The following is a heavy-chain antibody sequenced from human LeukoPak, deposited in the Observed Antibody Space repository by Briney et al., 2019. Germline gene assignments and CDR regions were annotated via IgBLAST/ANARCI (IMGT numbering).Heavy chain of an antibody. D-gene: IGHD6-13*01. J-gene: IGHJ6*01. CDR2: IIPIFGSA. Sequence: SVKVSCKASGGTFSSYAISWVRQAPGQGLEWMGAIIPIFGSANYAQKVQGRVTITRDESTSPDYMELSSQRSENRALYYCARAERSSSWHYYYYWMQLWPEGPTVSVFS. CDR3: ARAERSSSWHYYYYWMQL. V-gene: IGHV1-69*05. CDR1: GGTFSSYA.